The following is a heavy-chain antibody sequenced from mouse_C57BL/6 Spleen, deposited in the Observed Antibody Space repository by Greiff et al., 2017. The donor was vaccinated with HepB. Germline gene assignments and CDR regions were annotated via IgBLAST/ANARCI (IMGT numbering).Heavy chain of an antibody. J-gene: IGHJ2*01. D-gene: IGHD1-1*02. CDR1: GFTFSDYG. V-gene: IGHV5-17*01. CDR2: ISSGSSTI. CDR3: AIWDFDY. Sequence: EVNVVESGGGLVKPGGFLKLSCAASGFTFSDYGMHWVRQAPEKGLEWVAYISSGSSTIYYADTVKGRFTISRDNAKNTLFLQMTSLRSEDTAMYYCAIWDFDYWGQGTTLTVSS.